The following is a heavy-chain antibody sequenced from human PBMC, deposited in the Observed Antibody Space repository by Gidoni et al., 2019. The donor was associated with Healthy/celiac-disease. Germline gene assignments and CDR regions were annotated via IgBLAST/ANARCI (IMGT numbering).Heavy chain of an antibody. D-gene: IGHD3-22*01. CDR1: GFTFDAYA. Sequence: EVQLVESGGGLVQPGRSLRLSCAASGFTFDAYAMHWVRQAPGKGLEWVSGISWNSGSIGDADSVKGRFTISRDNAKNSLYLQMNSLRAEDTALYYCANSYNYYGSRGGMDVWGQGTTVTVSS. CDR3: ANSYNYYGSRGGMDV. V-gene: IGHV3-9*01. J-gene: IGHJ6*02. CDR2: ISWNSGSI.